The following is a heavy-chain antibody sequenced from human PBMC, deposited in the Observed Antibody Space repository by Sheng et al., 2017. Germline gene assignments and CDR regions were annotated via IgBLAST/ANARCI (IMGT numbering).Heavy chain of an antibody. V-gene: IGHV3-30*04. CDR1: GFTFSSYP. Sequence: QVQLVESGGGVVQPGTSLRLSCAGSGFTFSSYPIHWVRQIPGKGLEWVAVISYNGNDKHYTDSVKGRFTISRDNSKNTLYLQMSGLRAEDTAVYYCARDLARIADYYMDVVGPRDSGHRLL. CDR3: ARDLARIADYYMDV. CDR2: ISYNGNDK. D-gene: IGHD6-13*01. J-gene: IGHJ6*03.